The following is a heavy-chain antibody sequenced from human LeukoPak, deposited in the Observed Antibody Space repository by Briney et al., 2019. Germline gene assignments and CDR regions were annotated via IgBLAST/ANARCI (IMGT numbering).Heavy chain of an antibody. CDR1: GFTVSSNY. V-gene: IGHV3-53*01. CDR3: ARDLVSMATILPPDGFDI. Sequence: GGSLRLSCAASGFTVSSNYMSWVRQAPGKGLEWVSVIYSGGSTYYADSVKGRFTISRDNSKNTLYLQMNSLRAEDTAVYYCARDLVSMATILPPDGFDIWGQGTLVTVSS. J-gene: IGHJ3*02. CDR2: IYSGGST. D-gene: IGHD5-24*01.